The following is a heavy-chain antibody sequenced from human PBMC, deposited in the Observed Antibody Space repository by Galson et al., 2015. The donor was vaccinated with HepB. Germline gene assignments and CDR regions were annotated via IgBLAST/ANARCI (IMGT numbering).Heavy chain of an antibody. CDR2: ISGSGGST. V-gene: IGHV3-23*01. Sequence: SLRLSCAASGFTFSSYAMSWVRQAPGKGLEWVSTISGSGGSTYYADSVKGRFTISRDNSKNTLYLQMNSLRAEDTAVYYCAKPPVGFGEFPTYFDYWGQGTLVTVSS. CDR1: GFTFSSYA. CDR3: AKPPVGFGEFPTYFDY. D-gene: IGHD3-10*01. J-gene: IGHJ4*02.